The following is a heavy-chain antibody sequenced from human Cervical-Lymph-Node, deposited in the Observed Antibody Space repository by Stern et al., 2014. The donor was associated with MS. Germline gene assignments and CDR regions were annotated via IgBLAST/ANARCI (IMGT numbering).Heavy chain of an antibody. V-gene: IGHV1-69*01. CDR3: ARLGSGCDSSYLDF. CDR2: ISPIFGTA. CDR1: GRTFSTDK. J-gene: IGHJ4*02. D-gene: IGHD5-12*01. Sequence: VQLVQSGSEAKQPGSSVKVSCKASGRTFSTDKIRWVRQAPGQGLEWVGGISPIFGTADYAQKFQDRVTIIADESTSEVHMELSSLRSEDSGVYYCARLGSGCDSSYLDFWGQGTLVTVSS.